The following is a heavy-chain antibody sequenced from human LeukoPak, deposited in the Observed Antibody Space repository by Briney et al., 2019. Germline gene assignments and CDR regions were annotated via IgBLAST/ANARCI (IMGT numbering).Heavy chain of an antibody. CDR2: MNPNSGNT. D-gene: IGHD4/OR15-4a*01. V-gene: IGHV1-8*01. Sequence: ASLKGSCKASGYTFTPYEIIWGRQATGQGLEWRGWMNPNSGNTGYGQKFQGRVAMTRDTSISTAYLELRGLRSEDTAVYFCARGRYGANPLRLWGQGTLVSVSS. CDR3: ARGRYGANPLRL. CDR1: GYTFTPYE. J-gene: IGHJ3*01.